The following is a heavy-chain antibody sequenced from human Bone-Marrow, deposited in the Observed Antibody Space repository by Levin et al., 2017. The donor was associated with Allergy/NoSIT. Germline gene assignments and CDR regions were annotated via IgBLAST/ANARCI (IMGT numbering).Heavy chain of an antibody. V-gene: IGHV3-13*01. J-gene: IGHJ4*02. CDR2: IGIADDT. CDR1: GFSISDYD. D-gene: IGHD6-19*01. CDR3: ARAVAGTYFDF. Sequence: GGSLRLSCAVSGFSISDYDMHWVRRGTGKGLEWVSVIGIADDTYYEGSVKGRFTISRDDGKNSLYLQMNSLRAVDTAMYFCARAVAGTYFDFWGQGTLVTVSS.